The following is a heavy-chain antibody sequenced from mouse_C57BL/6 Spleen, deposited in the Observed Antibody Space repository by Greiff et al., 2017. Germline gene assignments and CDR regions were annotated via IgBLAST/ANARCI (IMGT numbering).Heavy chain of an antibody. CDR2: FNPGSGGT. CDR1: GYAFNNYL. J-gene: IGHJ4*01. V-gene: IGHV1-54*01. Sequence: QVQLQQSGAELVRPGTSVYVSCKASGYAFNNYLLEMVKQRPGQSLEWIGVFNPGSGGTTYNEKFKGKATLTADKSSSTAYMQLSILTSEGSAVYVCARSGGWLRAMCYWGQGTSVTVSS. CDR3: ARSGGWLRAMCY. D-gene: IGHD2-3*01.